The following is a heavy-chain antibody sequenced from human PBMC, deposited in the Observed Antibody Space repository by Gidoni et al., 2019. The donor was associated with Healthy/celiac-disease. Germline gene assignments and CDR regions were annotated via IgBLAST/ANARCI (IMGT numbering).Heavy chain of an antibody. Sequence: EVQLLESGGGLVQPGGSLRLSCAASGFTFSSYAMSWVRQAPGKGLEWVSAISGSGGSTYYADSVKGRFTISRDNSKNTLYLQMNSLRAEDTAVYYCAKSSVVGNLALGYCSGGSCYLDAFDIWGQGTMVTVSS. D-gene: IGHD2-15*01. CDR2: ISGSGGST. CDR3: AKSSVVGNLALGYCSGGSCYLDAFDI. V-gene: IGHV3-23*01. J-gene: IGHJ3*02. CDR1: GFTFSSYA.